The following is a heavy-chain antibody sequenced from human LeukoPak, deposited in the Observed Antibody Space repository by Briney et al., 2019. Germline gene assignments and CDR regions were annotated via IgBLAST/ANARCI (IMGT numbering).Heavy chain of an antibody. J-gene: IGHJ4*02. CDR2: TYYRSNWYI. CDR3: ARALAGGGYSTQYYFDY. V-gene: IGHV6-1*01. CDR1: GDSVSSNSAA. Sequence: SQTLSLTCAISGDSVSSNSAAWNWIRQSPSRGLEWLGRTYYRSNWYIDYAVSVKSRLTFNPDTSKHKFSLQLNSVTPEDTAVYYCARALAGGGYSTQYYFDYWGQGTLVTVSS. D-gene: IGHD5-12*01.